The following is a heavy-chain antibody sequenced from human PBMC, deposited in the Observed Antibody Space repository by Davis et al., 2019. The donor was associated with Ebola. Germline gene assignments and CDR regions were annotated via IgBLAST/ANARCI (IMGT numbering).Heavy chain of an antibody. CDR2: ISGSGGST. D-gene: IGHD7-27*01. Sequence: GESLKISCAASAFTFSSYAMSWVRQGPGKGLEWVSAISGSGGSTNDADSVKGRFTISRDNSNNMLYLQMSSLRAEDTAVYYCAKATLQFWGSLDYWGQGSQVTVSS. J-gene: IGHJ4*02. CDR1: AFTFSSYA. V-gene: IGHV3-23*01. CDR3: AKATLQFWGSLDY.